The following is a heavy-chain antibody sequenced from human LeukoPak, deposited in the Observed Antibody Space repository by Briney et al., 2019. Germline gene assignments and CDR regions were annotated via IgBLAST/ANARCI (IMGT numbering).Heavy chain of an antibody. V-gene: IGHV4-39*01. J-gene: IGHJ4*02. CDR2: LCYSGNT. D-gene: IGHD5-12*01. CDR1: GGSISSSNYC. Sequence: SETLSLTCTVSGGSISSSNYCWAWIRQPPGKGLEWIGSLCYSGNTYQNPSVKSRLTISGDMSQNQFSLRLSSVTAADTAVYYCTTRYGDHDYIDYWGQGTRVTVSS. CDR3: TTRYGDHDYIDY.